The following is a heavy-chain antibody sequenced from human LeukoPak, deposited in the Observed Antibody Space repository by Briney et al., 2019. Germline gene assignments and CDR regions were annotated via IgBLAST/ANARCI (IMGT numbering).Heavy chain of an antibody. CDR3: ARVTEAPYYFDY. Sequence: GRSLRLSCAASGFTFSSYSMNWVRQAPGKGLEWVSSISSSSSYIYYADSVKGRFTISRDNAKNSLYLQMNSLRAEDTAVYYCARVTEAPYYFDYWGQGTLVTVSS. V-gene: IGHV3-21*01. CDR2: ISSSSSYI. CDR1: GFTFSSYS. J-gene: IGHJ4*02.